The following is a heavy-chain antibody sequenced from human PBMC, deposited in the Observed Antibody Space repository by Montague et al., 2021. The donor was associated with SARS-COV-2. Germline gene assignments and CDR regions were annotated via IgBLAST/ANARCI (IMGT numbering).Heavy chain of an antibody. Sequence: TLSLTCTVSGGSISSGSYYWSWSRQPAEKGLEGIGRIYTSGTTDYSFSLKSRVTISVDTSKNQFSLKLTSVTAADTAVYYCARAHSGGWAHLDNWGQGSLVTVSS. D-gene: IGHD5-12*01. V-gene: IGHV4-61*02. CDR2: IYTSGTT. CDR3: ARAHSGGWAHLDN. CDR1: GGSISSGSYY. J-gene: IGHJ4*02.